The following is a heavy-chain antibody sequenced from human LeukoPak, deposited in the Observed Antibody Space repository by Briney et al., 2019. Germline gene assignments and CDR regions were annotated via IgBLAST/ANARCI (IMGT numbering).Heavy chain of an antibody. J-gene: IGHJ5*02. Sequence: SETLSLTCTVSGYSISSDNYWGWIRQPPGKGLEWSGSLHPSNRINYNPSLKSRVTISVDTSKHQFSLKVSAVTAADTAIYYCARDMSTNWFDPWGQGTLVTVSS. CDR3: ARDMSTNWFDP. CDR1: GYSISSDNY. V-gene: IGHV4-38-2*02. CDR2: LHPSNRI.